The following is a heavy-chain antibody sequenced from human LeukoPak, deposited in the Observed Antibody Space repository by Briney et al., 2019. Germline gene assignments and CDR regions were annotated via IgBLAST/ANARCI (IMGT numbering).Heavy chain of an antibody. Sequence: PGASLRLSCAGSGFTFGIFSKFAMSWVRQAPGKGLEWVCVISGSGDTTYYAESVRGRFNIYRDNSKDTLYLQMNSLRAEDTAVYYCASGRITGRYYFDTWGQGTLVTVSS. V-gene: IGHV3-23*01. CDR2: ISGSGDTT. CDR3: ASGRITGRYYFDT. CDR1: GFTFGIFSKFA. J-gene: IGHJ4*02. D-gene: IGHD3-16*01.